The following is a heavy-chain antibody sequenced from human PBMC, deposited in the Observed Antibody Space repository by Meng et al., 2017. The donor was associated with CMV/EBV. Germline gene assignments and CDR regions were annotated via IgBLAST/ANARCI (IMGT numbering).Heavy chain of an antibody. CDR3: ARDIGLSQQWQSNDWFDP. D-gene: IGHD6-19*01. J-gene: IGHJ5*02. CDR2: IGTAGDT. Sequence: GGSLRLSCAACGFTFSSYDMHWVRQATGKGLEWVSAIGTAGDTYYPGSVKGQFTISRENAKNSLYLQMNSLRAEDTAVYYCARDIGLSQQWQSNDWFDPWGQGTLVTVSS. CDR1: GFTFSSYD. V-gene: IGHV3-13*03.